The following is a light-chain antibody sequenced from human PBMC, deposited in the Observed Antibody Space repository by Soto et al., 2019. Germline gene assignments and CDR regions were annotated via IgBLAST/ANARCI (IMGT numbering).Light chain of an antibody. CDR1: QSVSSY. Sequence: EIVLTQSPATLSLSPGERATLSCRASQSVSSYLAWYQQKPGQAPRLLIYDASNRATGIPARFSGSGSGTDFTLTISSLEPEDFAVYYYQQDHTFGQGTKLEIK. CDR2: DAS. J-gene: IGKJ2*01. CDR3: QQDHT. V-gene: IGKV3-11*01.